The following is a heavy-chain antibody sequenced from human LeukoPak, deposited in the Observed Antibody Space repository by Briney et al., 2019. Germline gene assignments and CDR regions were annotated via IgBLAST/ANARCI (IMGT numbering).Heavy chain of an antibody. D-gene: IGHD4-23*01. CDR2: IKEDGSEK. V-gene: IGHV3-7*01. CDR3: ASRNYVGSPLPLDF. J-gene: IGHJ4*02. Sequence: GGSLRLSCAASGFTLSSYWMSWVRQAPGKGLEWVANIKEDGSEKYYVDSVKGRFTISRDNAKTSLYLQMNSLRAEDTALYFCASRNYVGSPLPLDFWGQGTLVTVSS. CDR1: GFTLSSYW.